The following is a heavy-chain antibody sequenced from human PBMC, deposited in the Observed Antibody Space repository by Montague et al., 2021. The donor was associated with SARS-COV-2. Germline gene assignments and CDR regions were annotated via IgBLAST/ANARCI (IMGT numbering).Heavy chain of an antibody. CDR1: GFTFSDFH. Sequence: SLRLSCAASGFTFSDFHMSWIRQAPGTGLEWVSYISSGSSSTKFADSVKGRFTISRDNAKNSLYLQMNSLRVEDTAVYYCAGGLRYHHYGMDVWGQGTTVTVSS. V-gene: IGHV3-11*05. J-gene: IGHJ6*02. D-gene: IGHD2-2*02. CDR2: ISSGSSST. CDR3: AGGLRYHHYGMDV.